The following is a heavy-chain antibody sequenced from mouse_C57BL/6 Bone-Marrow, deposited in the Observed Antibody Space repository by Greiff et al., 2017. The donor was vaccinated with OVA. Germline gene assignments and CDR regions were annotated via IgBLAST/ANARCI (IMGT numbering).Heavy chain of an antibody. CDR1: GYTFTDYY. V-gene: IGHV1-26*01. D-gene: IGHD2-1*01. CDR3: ARGEGIYYGNYEAMDY. CDR2: INPNNGGT. J-gene: IGHJ4*01. Sequence: VQLQQSGPELVKPGASVKISCKASGYTFTDYYMNWVKQSHGKSLEWIGDINPNNGGTSYNQKFKGKATLTVDKSSSTAYMELRSLTSEDSAVYDCARGEGIYYGNYEAMDYGGQGTSVTVSS.